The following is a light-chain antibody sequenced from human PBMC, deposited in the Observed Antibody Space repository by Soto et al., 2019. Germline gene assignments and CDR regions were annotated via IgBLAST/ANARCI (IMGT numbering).Light chain of an antibody. V-gene: IGLV2-14*03. CDR1: RSDVGGYNY. CDR2: DVT. J-gene: IGLJ3*02. Sequence: QSVLTQPASVSGFPGQSITISCTGSRSDVGGYNYVSWYQQHPAKAPKMIIYDVTSRPSGVSYRFSGSKSGNTASLTISGLQAEDEADYYCSSFTTVNTVVVFGGGTKLTVL. CDR3: SSFTTVNTVVV.